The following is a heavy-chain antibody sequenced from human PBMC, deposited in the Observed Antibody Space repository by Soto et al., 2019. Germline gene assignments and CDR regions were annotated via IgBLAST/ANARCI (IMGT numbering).Heavy chain of an antibody. J-gene: IGHJ6*02. V-gene: IGHV1-8*01. Sequence: RASVKVSCKASRYTFISYDINWVRQAPGQGLEWMGWMNPSSANTGYAQKFQGRISMTRNTSMNTAYMELNSLTSEDTAVYYCTRGQEVWWNEGPLGLHGLDVWGQGTTVTVSS. CDR2: MNPSSANT. CDR1: RYTFISYD. CDR3: TRGQEVWWNEGPLGLHGLDV. D-gene: IGHD1-1*01.